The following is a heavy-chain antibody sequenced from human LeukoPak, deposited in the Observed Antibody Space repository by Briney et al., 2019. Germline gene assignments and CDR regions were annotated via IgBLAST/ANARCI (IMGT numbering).Heavy chain of an antibody. D-gene: IGHD2-2*01. CDR1: GYTFTGYY. J-gene: IGHJ5*02. CDR3: ARDDVVVPAAMGISWFDP. Sequence: GASVKVSCKASGYTFTGYYMHWVRQAPGQGLEWMGWINPNSGGTNYAQKFQGRVTMTRDTSISTAYMELSRLRSDDTAVYYCARDDVVVPAAMGISWFDPWGQGTLVTVSS. CDR2: INPNSGGT. V-gene: IGHV1-2*02.